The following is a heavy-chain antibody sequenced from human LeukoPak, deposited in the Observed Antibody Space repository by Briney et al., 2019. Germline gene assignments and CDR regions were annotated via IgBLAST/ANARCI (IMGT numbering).Heavy chain of an antibody. CDR3: ARLYDFWSGYYTGIDFDY. Sequence: RPSETLSLTCAVSGYSISSGYYWGWSRQPPGKGLEWIGRNYDSGSTYYNPSLKSRVTISVETSKNQFSLKLSSVTAADTAVYYCARLYDFWSGYYTGIDFDYWGQGTLVTVSS. V-gene: IGHV4-38-2*01. D-gene: IGHD3-3*01. J-gene: IGHJ4*02. CDR2: NYDSGST. CDR1: GYSISSGYY.